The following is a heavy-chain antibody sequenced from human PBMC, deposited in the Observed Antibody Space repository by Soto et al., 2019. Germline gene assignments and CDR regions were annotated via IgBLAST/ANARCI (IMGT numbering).Heavy chain of an antibody. J-gene: IGHJ6*02. Sequence: EVQLLESGGGLAQPGGSLRVSCAASGFTFSSYAMSWVRQAPGKGLEWVSAISGSGGSTYYADSVKGRFTISRDNSKNTLYLQMNSLRAEDTAVYYCARDMYSSSWYFYYYSMDVWGQGTTVTVSS. CDR2: ISGSGGST. V-gene: IGHV3-23*01. CDR3: ARDMYSSSWYFYYYSMDV. D-gene: IGHD6-13*01. CDR1: GFTFSSYA.